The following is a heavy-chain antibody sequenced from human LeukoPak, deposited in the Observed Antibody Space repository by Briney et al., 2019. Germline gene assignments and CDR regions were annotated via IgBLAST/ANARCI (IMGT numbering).Heavy chain of an antibody. CDR2: INPSGGST. D-gene: IGHD2-15*01. CDR3: AREGCSGGSCYTRRPYYYYYMDV. CDR1: GYTFTSYY. Sequence: ASVKVSCKASGYTFTSYYMHWVRQAPGQGLEWMGIINPSGGSTCYAQKFQGRVTMTRDMSTSTVYMELSSLRSEDTAVYYCAREGCSGGSCYTRRPYYYYYMDVWGKGTTVTVSS. V-gene: IGHV1-46*01. J-gene: IGHJ6*03.